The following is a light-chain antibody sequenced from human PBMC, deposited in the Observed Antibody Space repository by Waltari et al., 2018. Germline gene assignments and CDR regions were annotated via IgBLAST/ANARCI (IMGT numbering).Light chain of an antibody. CDR2: WAS. Sequence: DIVMTQSPDSLAVSLGERATINCKSSQTVLYNSHNTNYLAWYQQKPGQPPPLLIYWASTRESGVPDRVSGSGSGTDFSLTISSLQAEDVAVYYCQQYYTTPLTFGGGTKVEIK. J-gene: IGKJ4*02. CDR1: QTVLYNSHNTNY. CDR3: QQYYTTPLT. V-gene: IGKV4-1*01.